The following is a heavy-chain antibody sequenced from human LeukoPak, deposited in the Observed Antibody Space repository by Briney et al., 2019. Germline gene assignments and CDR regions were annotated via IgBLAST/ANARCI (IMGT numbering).Heavy chain of an antibody. CDR3: ARHGYPATVVTPFEY. V-gene: IGHV4-39*01. J-gene: IGHJ4*02. CDR1: GGSISSSSYY. CDR2: IYYSGST. D-gene: IGHD4-23*01. Sequence: PSETLSLTCTVSGGSISSSSYYWGWIRQPPGKGLEWIGSIYYSGSTYYNPSLKSRVTISVDTSKNQFFLKLSSVTAADTAMYFCARHGYPATVVTPFEYWGQGTLVTVSS.